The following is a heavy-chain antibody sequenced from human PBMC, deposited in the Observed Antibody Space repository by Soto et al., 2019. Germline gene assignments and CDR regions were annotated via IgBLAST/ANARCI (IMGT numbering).Heavy chain of an antibody. D-gene: IGHD3-9*01. CDR1: GFTFSQYA. Sequence: EVQLLESGGGLVQPGGSLRLSCAPSGFTFSQYAMIWVRQTPGKGLEWVSAIDATGAYTYYTDYVRGRFTVSRDNPTNRLYLQTSSLRAEDTAVYYCAKLAPTGNTWYWGQGTVVTVSS. CDR3: AKLAPTGNTWY. V-gene: IGHV3-23*01. CDR2: IDATGAYT. J-gene: IGHJ4*02.